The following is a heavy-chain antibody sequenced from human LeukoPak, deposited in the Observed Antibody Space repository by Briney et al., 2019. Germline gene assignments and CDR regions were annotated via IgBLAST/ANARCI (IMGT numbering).Heavy chain of an antibody. D-gene: IGHD4-17*01. CDR1: GFTFSSYW. V-gene: IGHV3-74*01. CDR2: IDSGVSST. J-gene: IGHJ4*02. CDR3: TRGRYYFDY. Sequence: PGGSLRLSCAASGFTFSSYWMHWARQAPGKGLVWVSRIDSGVSSTIYADSVKGRFTISRDNAKNTLYLQMNSLRAEDTAVYYCTRGRYYFDYWGQGTLVTVSS.